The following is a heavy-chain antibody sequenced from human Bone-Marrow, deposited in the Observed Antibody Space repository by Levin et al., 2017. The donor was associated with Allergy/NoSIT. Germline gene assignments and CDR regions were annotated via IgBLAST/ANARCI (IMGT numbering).Heavy chain of an antibody. J-gene: IGHJ5*02. Sequence: GGSLRLSCTASEFTFSQYVFHWVRQAPGKGLEWVAFSSRDGRIQSYADSVKGRFTFSRDKSKNTLYLQMNSLTTDDTAVYYCVREDGGFGKLSGGFDLWGQGTLVTVSS. CDR3: VREDGGFGKLSGGFDL. V-gene: IGHV3-30-3*01. D-gene: IGHD3-10*01. CDR2: SSRDGRIQ. CDR1: EFTFSQYV.